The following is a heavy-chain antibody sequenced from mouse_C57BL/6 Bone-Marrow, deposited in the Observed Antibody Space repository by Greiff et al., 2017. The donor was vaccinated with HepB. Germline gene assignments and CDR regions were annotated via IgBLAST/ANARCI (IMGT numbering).Heavy chain of an antibody. CDR1: GYTFTSYW. D-gene: IGHD2-4*01. CDR2: IDPSDSYT. J-gene: IGHJ4*01. V-gene: IGHV1-50*01. CDR3: AHYDYDGYYAMDY. Sequence: QVHVKQPGAELVKPGASVKLSCKASGYTFTSYWMQWVKQRPGQGLEWIGEIDPSDSYTNYNQKFKGKATLTVDTSSSTAYMQLSSLTSEDSAVYYCAHYDYDGYYAMDYWGQGTSVTVSS.